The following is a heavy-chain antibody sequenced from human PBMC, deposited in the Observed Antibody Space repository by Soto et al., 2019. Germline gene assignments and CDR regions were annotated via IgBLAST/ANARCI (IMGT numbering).Heavy chain of an antibody. J-gene: IGHJ4*02. Sequence: NPSETLSLTGAVYGGSFSGYYWSWIRQPPGKGLEWIGEINHSGSTNYNPSLKSRVTISVDTSKNQFSLKLSSVTAADTAVYYCATSGGYCSGGSCYVPFDYWGQGTLVTVSS. CDR1: GGSFSGYY. D-gene: IGHD2-15*01. CDR3: ATSGGYCSGGSCYVPFDY. V-gene: IGHV4-34*01. CDR2: INHSGST.